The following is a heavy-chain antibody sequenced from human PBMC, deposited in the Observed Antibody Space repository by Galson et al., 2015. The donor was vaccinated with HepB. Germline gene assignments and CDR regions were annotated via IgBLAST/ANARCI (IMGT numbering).Heavy chain of an antibody. Sequence: SVKVSCKASGYSFTRYYMHWVRQAPGQGLEWMGIINPSGGITSYAQKFQGRVTMTRGTSTSTVYMKLSSLRSEDTAVYYCARDQASTNDGYYYYYGMDVWGQGTTVTVSS. D-gene: IGHD1-1*01. CDR3: ARDQASTNDGYYYYYGMDV. V-gene: IGHV1-46*01. CDR1: GYSFTRYY. CDR2: INPSGGIT. J-gene: IGHJ6*02.